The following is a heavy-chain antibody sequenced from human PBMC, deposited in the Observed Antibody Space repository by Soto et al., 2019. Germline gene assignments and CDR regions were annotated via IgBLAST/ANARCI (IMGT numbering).Heavy chain of an antibody. CDR2: ISAYNGNT. CDR1: GYTFTSYG. V-gene: IGHV1-18*01. D-gene: IGHD6-13*01. Sequence: ASVKVSCKASGYTFTSYGISWVRQAPGQGLEWMGWISAYNGNTNYAQKLQGRVTMTTDTSTSTAYMELRSLRSDDAVVYYCAREGYSSSLDAFDIWGQGTMVTVSS. CDR3: AREGYSSSLDAFDI. J-gene: IGHJ3*02.